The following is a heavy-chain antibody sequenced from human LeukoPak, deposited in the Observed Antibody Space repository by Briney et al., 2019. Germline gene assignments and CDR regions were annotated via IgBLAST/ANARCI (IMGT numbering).Heavy chain of an antibody. D-gene: IGHD1-26*01. CDR1: GFTFSSYA. J-gene: IGHJ4*02. V-gene: IGHV3-64*01. CDR3: ARSSGSYPLHY. CDR2: ISSKGGST. Sequence: GGSLRLSCAASGFTFSSYAMHWVRQAPGKGLEYVSAISSKGGSTYYANSLKGRFTISRDNSKNTLYLQMGSLRAEDMAVCYCARSSGSYPLHYWGQGTLVTVSS.